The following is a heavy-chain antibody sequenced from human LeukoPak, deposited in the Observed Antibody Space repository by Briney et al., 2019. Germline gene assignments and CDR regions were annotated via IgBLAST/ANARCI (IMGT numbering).Heavy chain of an antibody. CDR2: IYHSGST. J-gene: IGHJ4*02. V-gene: IGHV4-38-2*02. D-gene: IGHD6-13*01. Sequence: PSETLSLTCTVSGYSISSGYYWGWIRQPPGKGLEWIGSIYHSGSTNYNPSLKSRVTISVDKSKNQFSLKLSSVTAADTAVYYCARDLSIAAAGSSGYWGQGTLVTVSS. CDR1: GYSISSGYY. CDR3: ARDLSIAAAGSSGY.